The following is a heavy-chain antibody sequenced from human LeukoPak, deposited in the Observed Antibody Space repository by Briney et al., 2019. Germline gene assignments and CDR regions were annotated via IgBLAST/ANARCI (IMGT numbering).Heavy chain of an antibody. Sequence: QPGGSLRLSCEASGITFSSYAMSWVRQAPRKGLEWVSGISGSGVSTFYADSVKGRFTISRDNSKNTLYLQMDSLRAEDTAVYYCAKQKTVTARGTNQIDFWGQGTLVTVSS. J-gene: IGHJ4*02. CDR2: ISGSGVST. CDR3: AKQKTVTARGTNQIDF. D-gene: IGHD4-11*01. CDR1: GITFSSYA. V-gene: IGHV3-23*01.